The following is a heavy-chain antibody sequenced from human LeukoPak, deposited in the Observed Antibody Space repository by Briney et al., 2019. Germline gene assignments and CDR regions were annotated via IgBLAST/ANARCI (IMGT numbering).Heavy chain of an antibody. J-gene: IGHJ4*02. Sequence: EASVKVSCKASGYTFTGYYMHWVRQAPGQGLEWMGWINPNSGGTNYAQKFQGRVTMTRDTSISTAYMELSRLRSDDTAVYHCARVSLFFGVVPFDYWGQGTLVTVSS. CDR3: ARVSLFFGVVPFDY. CDR1: GYTFTGYY. D-gene: IGHD3-3*01. CDR2: INPNSGGT. V-gene: IGHV1-2*02.